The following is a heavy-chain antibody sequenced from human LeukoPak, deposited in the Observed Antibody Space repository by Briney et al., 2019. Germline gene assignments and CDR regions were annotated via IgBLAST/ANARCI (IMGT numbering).Heavy chain of an antibody. CDR1: GGTFSSYA. D-gene: IGHD5-12*01. V-gene: IGHV1-69*04. J-gene: IGHJ4*02. CDR2: IIPILGIA. Sequence: GASVKVSCKASGGTFSSYAISWVRQVPGQGLEWMGRIIPILGIANYAQKFQGRVTITADKSTSTAYMELSSLRSEDTAVYYCARNFPIVATMGSDYWGQGTLVTVSS. CDR3: ARNFPIVATMGSDY.